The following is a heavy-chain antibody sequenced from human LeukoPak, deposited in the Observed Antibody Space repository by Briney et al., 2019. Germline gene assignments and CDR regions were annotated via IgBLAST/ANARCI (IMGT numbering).Heavy chain of an antibody. CDR3: ARERWSSGRGEGCDY. CDR2: IYYSGST. Sequence: SETLSLTCTVSGGSISSGGYYWSWIRQHPGKGLEWIGYIYYSGSTYYNPSLKRRVTISVDTSKNQFSLKLSSVTAADTAVYYGARERWSSGRGEGCDYWGQGTLVTVS. CDR1: GGSISSGGYY. J-gene: IGHJ4*02. V-gene: IGHV4-31*03. D-gene: IGHD6-19*01.